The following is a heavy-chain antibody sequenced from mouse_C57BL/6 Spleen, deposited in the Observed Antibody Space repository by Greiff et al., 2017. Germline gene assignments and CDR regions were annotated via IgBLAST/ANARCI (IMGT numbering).Heavy chain of an antibody. CDR3: ARSYDGYYGLDY. CDR1: GYTFTSYW. D-gene: IGHD2-3*01. Sequence: VQLQQPGAELVMPGASVKLSCKASGYTFTSYWMHWVKQRPGQGLEWIGEIDPSDSYTNYNQKFKGKSTLTVDKSSSTAYMQLSSLTSEDSAVYYCARSYDGYYGLDYWGQGTTLTVSS. V-gene: IGHV1-69*01. CDR2: IDPSDSYT. J-gene: IGHJ2*01.